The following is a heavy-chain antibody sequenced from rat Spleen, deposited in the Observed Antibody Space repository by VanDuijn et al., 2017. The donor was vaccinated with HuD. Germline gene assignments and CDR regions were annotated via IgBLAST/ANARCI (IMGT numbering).Heavy chain of an antibody. D-gene: IGHD1-5*01. CDR2: ISYSGST. J-gene: IGHJ2*01. CDR1: GYSITSNY. V-gene: IGHV3-1*01. CDR3: ARAPNIGTTLFDY. Sequence: EVQLQESGPGLVKPSQSLSLTCSVTGYSITSNYWGWIRKFPGNKMEWIGHISYSGSTSYNPSLKSRISSTRDTSKNQFFLQLNSVTTEDTATYYCARAPNIGTTLFDYWGQGVMVTVSS.